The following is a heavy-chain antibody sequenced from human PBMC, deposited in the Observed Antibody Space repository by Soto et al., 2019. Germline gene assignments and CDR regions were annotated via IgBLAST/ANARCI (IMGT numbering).Heavy chain of an antibody. J-gene: IGHJ1*01. CDR2: FDPEEGKM. Sequence: ASVKVSCKVSGYSLNELCMHWVRQPPGKGLEWVGGFDPEEGKMIYAQNFQGRVTMTEDTSTDTAYMELNSLTSEDTAIYYCATDLGVALAPLSILYFQQWGQGTVVTVSS. D-gene: IGHD3-10*01. CDR1: GYSLNELC. V-gene: IGHV1-24*01. CDR3: ATDLGVALAPLSILYFQQ.